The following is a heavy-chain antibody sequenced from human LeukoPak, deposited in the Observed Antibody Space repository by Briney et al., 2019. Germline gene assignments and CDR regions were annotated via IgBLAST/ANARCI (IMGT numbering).Heavy chain of an antibody. V-gene: IGHV1-18*01. Sequence: GASVKVSCKASGYTFTSYGISWVRQAPGQGLEWMGWISAYNGNTNYAQKLQGRVTMTTDTSTSTAYMELRSLRSDDTAVYYCARDGTMVRGVADYYYGMDVWGQGTTVTVSS. CDR1: GYTFTSYG. CDR2: ISAYNGNT. D-gene: IGHD3-10*01. J-gene: IGHJ6*02. CDR3: ARDGTMVRGVADYYYGMDV.